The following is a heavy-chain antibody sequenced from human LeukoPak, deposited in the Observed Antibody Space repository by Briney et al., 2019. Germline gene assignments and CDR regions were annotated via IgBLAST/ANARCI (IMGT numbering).Heavy chain of an antibody. Sequence: GGSLRLSCAASGFTFSSYSMNWVRQAPGKGLEWLSGVSPPGGGTYYADSVKGRFTISRDDSKNTLSLQMNSLRVEDTAVYYCARDLAWGAFDYWGQGTLVTVSS. CDR3: ARDLAWGAFDY. CDR2: VSPPGGGT. J-gene: IGHJ4*02. CDR1: GFTFSSYS. V-gene: IGHV3-23*01. D-gene: IGHD7-27*01.